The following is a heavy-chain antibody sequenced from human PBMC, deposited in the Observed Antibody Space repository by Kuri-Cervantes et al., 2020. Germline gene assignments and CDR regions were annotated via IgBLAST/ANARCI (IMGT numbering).Heavy chain of an antibody. D-gene: IGHD2-15*01. J-gene: IGHJ5*02. Sequence: GESLKISCAASGFTFSSYAMSWVRQAPGKGLEWVSAISGSGGSTSYAQKFQGRVTMSRDTSTSTFYMELSSLRSEDTAVYYCARSTNFDCSGGRCVRGWLDPWGQGTLVTVSS. CDR1: GFTFSSYA. CDR2: ISGSGGST. CDR3: ARSTNFDCSGGRCVRGWLDP. V-gene: IGHV3-23*01.